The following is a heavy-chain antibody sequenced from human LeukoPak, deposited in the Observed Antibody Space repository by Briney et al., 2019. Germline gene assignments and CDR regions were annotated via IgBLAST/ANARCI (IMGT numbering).Heavy chain of an antibody. J-gene: IGHJ5*02. Sequence: SVKVSCKASGGTFSSYAISWVRQAPGQGLEWMGGIIPIFGTANYAQKFQGRVTITTDESTSTAYMELSSLRSEDAAVYYCATRRYCSSTSGREPNNNWFDPWGQGTLVTVSS. CDR3: ATRRYCSSTSGREPNNNWFDP. V-gene: IGHV1-69*05. CDR1: GGTFSSYA. CDR2: IIPIFGTA. D-gene: IGHD2-2*01.